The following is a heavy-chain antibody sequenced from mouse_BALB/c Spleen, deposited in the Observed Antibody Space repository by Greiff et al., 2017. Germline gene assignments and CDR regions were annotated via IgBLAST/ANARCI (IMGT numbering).Heavy chain of an antibody. Sequence: EVKLVESGGGLVKPGGSLKLSCAASGFTFSDYYMYWVRQTPEKRLEWVATISDGGSYTYYPDSVKGRFTISRDNTKNNLYLKMSSLKSEDTAMYYCAGGSTAYYFDYWGQGTTLTVSS. D-gene: IGHD1-2*01. CDR3: AGGSTAYYFDY. CDR2: ISDGGSYT. J-gene: IGHJ2*01. V-gene: IGHV5-4*02. CDR1: GFTFSDYY.